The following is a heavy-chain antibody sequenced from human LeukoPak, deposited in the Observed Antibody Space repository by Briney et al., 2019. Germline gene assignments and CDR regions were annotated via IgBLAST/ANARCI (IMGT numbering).Heavy chain of an antibody. CDR2: IYHSGST. D-gene: IGHD5-18*01. V-gene: IGHV4-4*02. Sequence: SGTLSLTCAVSGGSISSSNWWSWVRPPPGKGLEWIGEIYHSGSTNYNPSLQSRVTISVDKSKNQFSLKLSSVTAADTAVYYCARGDTAMPFDYWGQGIPVTVSS. J-gene: IGHJ4*02. CDR1: GGSISSSNW. CDR3: ARGDTAMPFDY.